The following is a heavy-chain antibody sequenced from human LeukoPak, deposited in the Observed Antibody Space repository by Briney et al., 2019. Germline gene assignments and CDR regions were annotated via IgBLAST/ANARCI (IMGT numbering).Heavy chain of an antibody. D-gene: IGHD4-17*01. J-gene: IGHJ4*02. CDR1: GGSINSYY. Sequence: SETLSLTCTVSGGSINSYYWNWIRQPPGKGLEWIGYIYYNGSTNYNPSLKSRLTISVGTSKNQFSLKLGSVTAADTAIYYCARSPSYGDIDSWGQGTLVTVSS. CDR2: IYYNGST. CDR3: ARSPSYGDIDS. V-gene: IGHV4-59*01.